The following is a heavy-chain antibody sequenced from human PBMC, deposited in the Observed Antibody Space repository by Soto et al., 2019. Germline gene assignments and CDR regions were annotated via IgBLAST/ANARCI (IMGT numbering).Heavy chain of an antibody. V-gene: IGHV4-34*01. J-gene: IGHJ4*02. D-gene: IGHD3-22*01. CDR2: INHSGST. Sequence: PSETLSLTCAVYGGSFSGYYWSWIRQPPGKGLEWIGEINHSGSTNYNPSLKSRVTISVDTSKNQFSLKLSSVTAADTAVYYCARPERRCSRSGYCSFDEWGQGTLVTVSS. CDR3: ARPERRCSRSGYCSFDE. CDR1: GGSFSGYY.